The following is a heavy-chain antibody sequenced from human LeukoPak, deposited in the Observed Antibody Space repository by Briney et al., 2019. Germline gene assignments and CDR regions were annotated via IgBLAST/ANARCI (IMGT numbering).Heavy chain of an antibody. CDR2: INPNSGGT. CDR1: EYTFTGYY. Sequence: ASVKVSCKASEYTFTGYYMHWVRQAPGQGLEWMGWINPNSGGTNYAQKFQGRVTMTRDTSISTAYMELSRLRSDDTAVYYCARDGSGWYGWFDPWGQGTLVTVSS. V-gene: IGHV1-2*02. J-gene: IGHJ5*02. CDR3: ARDGSGWYGWFDP. D-gene: IGHD6-19*01.